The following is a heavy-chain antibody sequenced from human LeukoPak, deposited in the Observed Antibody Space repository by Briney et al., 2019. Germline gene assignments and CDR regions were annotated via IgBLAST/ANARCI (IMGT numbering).Heavy chain of an antibody. Sequence: GGSLRLSCAASGFTFDDYAMHWVRQAPGKGLEWVSGISWNSGSIGYADSVKGRFTISRDNAKNSLYLQMNSLRAEDTALYYCAKSAKCSGGSCYSFVNTPFDYWGQGTLVTVSS. J-gene: IGHJ4*02. CDR2: ISWNSGSI. CDR1: GFTFDDYA. D-gene: IGHD2-15*01. CDR3: AKSAKCSGGSCYSFVNTPFDY. V-gene: IGHV3-9*01.